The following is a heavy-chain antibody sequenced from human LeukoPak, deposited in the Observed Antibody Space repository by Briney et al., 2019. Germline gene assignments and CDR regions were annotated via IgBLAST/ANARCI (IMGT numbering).Heavy chain of an antibody. J-gene: IGHJ4*02. CDR1: SGSITTYY. V-gene: IGHV4-59*08. Sequence: PSETRSLTCSVSSGSITTYYWNWIRQAPGKEPEWIGYIHHSGSANYNPSLKSRVTLSIDTSKDQFFLRLTSVTAADTAVYYCARLVVPDDFDFDSWGQGTLVTVSS. CDR3: ARLVVPDDFDFDS. D-gene: IGHD2-2*01. CDR2: IHHSGSA.